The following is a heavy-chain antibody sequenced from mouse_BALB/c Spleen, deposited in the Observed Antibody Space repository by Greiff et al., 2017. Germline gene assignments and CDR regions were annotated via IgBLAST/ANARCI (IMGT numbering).Heavy chain of an antibody. CDR1: GFTFSSFG. D-gene: IGHD3-1*01. CDR3: ARSGSGYPSFDY. Sequence: EVQVVESGGGLVQPGGSRKLSCAASGFTFSSFGMHWVRQAPEKGLEWVAYISSGSSTIYYADTVKGRFTISRDNPKNTLFLQMTSLRSEDTAMYYCARSGSGYPSFDYWGQGTTLTVSS. V-gene: IGHV5-17*02. CDR2: ISSGSSTI. J-gene: IGHJ2*01.